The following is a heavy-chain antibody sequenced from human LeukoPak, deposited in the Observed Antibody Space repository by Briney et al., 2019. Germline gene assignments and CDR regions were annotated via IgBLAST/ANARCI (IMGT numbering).Heavy chain of an antibody. V-gene: IGHV4-59*08. CDR1: GGSISSYY. CDR3: ARLTATSGGSLYFDY. CDR2: IYYSGST. J-gene: IGHJ4*02. Sequence: SETLSLTCTVPGGSISSYYWSWVRQPPGKGLEWIGYIYYSGSTNYNPSLKSRVTISVDTSKNQFSLKLSSVTAADTAVYYCARLTATSGGSLYFDYWGQGTLVTVSS. D-gene: IGHD2-15*01.